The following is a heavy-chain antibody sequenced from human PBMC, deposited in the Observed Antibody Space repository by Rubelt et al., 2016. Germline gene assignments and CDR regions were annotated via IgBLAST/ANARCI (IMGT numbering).Heavy chain of an antibody. CDR1: GGSISSSSYY. D-gene: IGHD1-26*01. V-gene: IGHV4-39*01. CDR3: ARLPADIVGATTDYFDY. CDR2: IYCSGST. J-gene: IGHJ4*02. Sequence: QVQLQESGPGLVKPSETLSLTCTVSGGSISSSSYYWGWIHQPPGKGLEWIGSIYCSGSTYYNPSLKGRVSISVDTSKNQFSLKVSSVTAADTAVYYCARLPADIVGATTDYFDYWGQGTLVTVSS.